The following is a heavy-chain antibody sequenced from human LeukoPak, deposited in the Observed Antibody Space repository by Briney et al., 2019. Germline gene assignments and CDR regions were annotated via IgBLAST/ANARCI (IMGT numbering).Heavy chain of an antibody. D-gene: IGHD3-3*01. V-gene: IGHV1-18*01. CDR3: ARVPFGDYDFWSGYSPPDGMDV. CDR2: ISAYNGNT. Sequence: ASVKVSCKASGYTFTSYGISWVRRAPGQGLEWMGWISAYNGNTNYAQKLQGRVTMTTDTSTSTAYMELRSLRSDDTAVYYCARVPFGDYDFWSGYSPPDGMDVWGQGTTVTVSS. J-gene: IGHJ6*02. CDR1: GYTFTSYG.